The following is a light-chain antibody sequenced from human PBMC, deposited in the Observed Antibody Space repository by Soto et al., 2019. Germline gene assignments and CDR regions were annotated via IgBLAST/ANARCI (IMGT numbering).Light chain of an antibody. CDR2: GAS. CDR3: QQFGSSPVT. Sequence: EIVLTQSPGTLSLSPGERATLSCRASQSVSSTYLAWYQQKPGQAPRLLIFGASSRATGIPDRFSGSGSGTDFTLTISRLEPEDFAVYYCQQFGSSPVTFGQGTRLEIK. J-gene: IGKJ5*01. CDR1: QSVSSTY. V-gene: IGKV3-20*01.